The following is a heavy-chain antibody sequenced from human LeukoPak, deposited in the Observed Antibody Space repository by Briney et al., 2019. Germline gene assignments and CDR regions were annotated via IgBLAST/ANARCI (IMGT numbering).Heavy chain of an antibody. D-gene: IGHD4-17*01. CDR1: GFTFSTYW. Sequence: GGSLRPSCAASGFTFSTYWMTWVRQAPGKGLEWVATINQHASEKYYVDSVKGRFTISRDNAKGSLNLQMDSLRAEDTAVYFCARDGGHYGDLDYWGQGTLVTVSS. V-gene: IGHV3-7*01. J-gene: IGHJ4*02. CDR3: ARDGGHYGDLDY. CDR2: INQHASEK.